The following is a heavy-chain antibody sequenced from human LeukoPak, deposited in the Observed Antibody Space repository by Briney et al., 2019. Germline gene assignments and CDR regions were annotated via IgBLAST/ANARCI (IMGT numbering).Heavy chain of an antibody. CDR3: ARGEDSGSYYGPYYFDY. J-gene: IGHJ4*02. CDR2: ISSSGSTI. V-gene: IGHV3-48*03. CDR1: GFTFSSYE. D-gene: IGHD1-26*01. Sequence: PGGSLRLSCAASGFTFSSYEMNWVRQAPGKGLEWVSYISSSGSTIYYADSVKGRFTISRDNAKNSLYLQMNSLRAEDTAVYYCARGEDSGSYYGPYYFDYWGQGTLVTVSS.